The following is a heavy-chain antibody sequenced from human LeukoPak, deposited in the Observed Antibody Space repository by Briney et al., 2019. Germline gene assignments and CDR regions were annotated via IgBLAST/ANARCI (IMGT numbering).Heavy chain of an antibody. CDR1: GFTFNKYA. J-gene: IGHJ4*02. V-gene: IGHV3-23*01. D-gene: IGHD3-22*01. CDR2: ISGSGGAT. Sequence: PGGSLRLSCEASGFTFNKYAMNWVRQAPGKGLEWVSTISGSGGATYYADSVKGRFTISRDNSKNTLYLQMKSLRVEDTAVYSCAKDQKSSYYYDTSGYKSPPFDQWGQGTLVTVFS. CDR3: AKDQKSSYYYDTSGYKSPPFDQ.